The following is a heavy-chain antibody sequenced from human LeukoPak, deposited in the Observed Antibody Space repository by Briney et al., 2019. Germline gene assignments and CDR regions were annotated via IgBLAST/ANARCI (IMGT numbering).Heavy chain of an antibody. CDR3: ARGAFGGVAIDY. Sequence: PSQTLSLTCTVSGDSISSGGYYWSWIRQHPGKDLEWIGYIYYRGSTYYNPSLKSRVAISVDTSKNQFSLKLSFVTAADTAVYYCARGAFGGVAIDYWGQGTLVTVSS. D-gene: IGHD3-16*01. CDR1: GDSISSGGYY. CDR2: IYYRGST. J-gene: IGHJ4*02. V-gene: IGHV4-31*03.